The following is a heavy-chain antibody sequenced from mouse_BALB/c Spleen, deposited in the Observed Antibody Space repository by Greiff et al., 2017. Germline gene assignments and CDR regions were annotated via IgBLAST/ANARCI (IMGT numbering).Heavy chain of an antibody. J-gene: IGHJ2*01. D-gene: IGHD1-1*01. CDR1: GFNIKDTY. CDR3: APYYGSSYGDY. CDR2: IDPANGNT. Sequence: VQLQQSGAELVKPGASVKLSCTASGFNIKDTYMHWVKQRPEQGLERIGRIDPANGNTKYDPKFQGKATITADTSSNTAYLQLSSLTSEDTAVYYCAPYYGSSYGDYWGQGTTLTVSS. V-gene: IGHV14-3*02.